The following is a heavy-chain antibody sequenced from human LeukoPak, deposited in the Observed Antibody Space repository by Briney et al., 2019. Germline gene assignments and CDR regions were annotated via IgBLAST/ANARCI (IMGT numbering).Heavy chain of an antibody. D-gene: IGHD6-13*01. CDR3: ARMYSSSWYAEYYYYYMDV. CDR1: GGSISSYY. CDR2: IYYSGNT. Sequence: SETLSLTCTVSGGSISSYYWSWILQPPGKGLEWLGYIYYSGNTNYNPSLKSRVTISVDTSKNQFSLKLSSVTAADTAVYYCARMYSSSWYAEYYYYYMDVWGKGTTVTISS. V-gene: IGHV4-59*01. J-gene: IGHJ6*03.